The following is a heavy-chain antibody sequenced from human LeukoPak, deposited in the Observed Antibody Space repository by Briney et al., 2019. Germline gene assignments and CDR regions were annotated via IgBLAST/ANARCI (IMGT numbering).Heavy chain of an antibody. CDR2: MNPNSGNT. V-gene: IGHV1-8*01. Sequence: ASVKVSCKASGYTFTSYDINWVRQATGQGLEWMGWMNPNSGNTGYAQKFQGRVTMTRNTSISTAYMELSSLRSEDTAVHYCARASTKFVVGATNFGYWGQGTLVTVSS. D-gene: IGHD1-26*01. CDR1: GYTFTSYD. CDR3: ARASTKFVVGATNFGY. J-gene: IGHJ4*02.